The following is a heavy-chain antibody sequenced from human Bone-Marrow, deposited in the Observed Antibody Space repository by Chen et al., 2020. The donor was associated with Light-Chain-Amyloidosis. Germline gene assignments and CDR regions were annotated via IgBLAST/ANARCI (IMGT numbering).Heavy chain of an antibody. CDR2: IVGDGRST. Sequence: EVQLVESGGGVVQPGGSLTLSCAASGFTFDDYAMHWVRQAPGKGLVWVSLIVGDGRSTYYADSVKGRFTISRDNNKNSLSLQMNSLKSEDTALYYCAKSPRYSTGRFDYWGQGTLVTVSS. CDR3: AKSPRYSTGRFDY. CDR1: GFTFDDYA. V-gene: IGHV3-43*02. D-gene: IGHD2-8*02. J-gene: IGHJ4*02.